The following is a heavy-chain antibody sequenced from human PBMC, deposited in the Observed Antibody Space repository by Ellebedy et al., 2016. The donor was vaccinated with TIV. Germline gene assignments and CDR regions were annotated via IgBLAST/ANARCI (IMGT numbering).Heavy chain of an antibody. J-gene: IGHJ2*01. CDR2: IYPADSHT. D-gene: IGHD4-17*01. CDR1: GYSFATFW. Sequence: GESLKISCKGSGYSFATFWICWVRQKPEKGLEWMGIIYPADSHTTYNPSFEGHVTISGDKSINTAYLQWRSLQASDTAIYYCARLHNFGDDTSPNWYFDIWGRGTLVAVSS. CDR3: ARLHNFGDDTSPNWYFDI. V-gene: IGHV5-51*01.